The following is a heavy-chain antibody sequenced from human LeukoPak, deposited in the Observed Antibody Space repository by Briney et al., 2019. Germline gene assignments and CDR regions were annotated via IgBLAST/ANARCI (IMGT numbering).Heavy chain of an antibody. CDR3: ARDLSRSFSMIRGLIQHREFDF. CDR1: GFTFSSYW. D-gene: IGHD3-10*01. CDR2: IKQDGSEK. J-gene: IGHJ4*02. Sequence: GGPLRLSCAASGFTFSSYWMSWVRQAPGKGLEWVANIKQDGSEKYYVDSVEGRFTISKDNAKNSLYLQMNSLRAEDTAVYYCARDLSRSFSMIRGLIQHREFDFWGRGTLVTVSS. V-gene: IGHV3-7*01.